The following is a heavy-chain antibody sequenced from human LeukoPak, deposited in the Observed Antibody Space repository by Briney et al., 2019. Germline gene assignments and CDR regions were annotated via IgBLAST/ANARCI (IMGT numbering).Heavy chain of an antibody. CDR1: GYSFTSYW. D-gene: IGHD1-1*01. V-gene: IGHV5-51*01. J-gene: IGHJ4*02. CDR3: GGGGTGTRTFDF. Sequence: GESLKISCKASGYSFTSYWIGWVRQMPGKGLEWMGVIYPDDFDTKYSPSFQGQVTISADRSIDTAYLPWNSLHASDRAMYYCGGGGTGTRTFDFWGQGTLVTVSS. CDR2: IYPDDFDT.